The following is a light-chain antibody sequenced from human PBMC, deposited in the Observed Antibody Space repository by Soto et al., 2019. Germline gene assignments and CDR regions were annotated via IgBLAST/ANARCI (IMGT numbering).Light chain of an antibody. V-gene: IGLV3-9*01. CDR3: QVWDSSSVV. CDR1: NIGSKI. J-gene: IGLJ2*01. CDR2: RDS. Sequence: SYELTQPLSVSVALGQTARITCGGDNIGSKIVHWYQQKPGQAPVLVIYRDSNRPSGIPERFSGSNSGNTATLTISRAQAGDEADYYFQVWDSSSVVFGGGTKLTVL.